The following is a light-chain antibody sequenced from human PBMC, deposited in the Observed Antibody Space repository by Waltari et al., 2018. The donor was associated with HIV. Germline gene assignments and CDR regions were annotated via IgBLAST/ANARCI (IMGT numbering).Light chain of an antibody. CDR1: QTVTSNY. CDR3: HQYGTSPQT. V-gene: IGKV3-20*01. Sequence: IVLTQSPRTLSLSPGERATLSCRASQTVTSNYLAWYQMKPGQAPRLLIYGASIRATGVPDKFSGSGSGTVFTLTIARLQPEDFAVYYCHQYGTSPQTFGQGSKVEIK. J-gene: IGKJ2*01. CDR2: GAS.